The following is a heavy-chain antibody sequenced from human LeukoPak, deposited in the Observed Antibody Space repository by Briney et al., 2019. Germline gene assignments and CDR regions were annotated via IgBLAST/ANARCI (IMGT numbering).Heavy chain of an antibody. CDR3: AKLAFYETSAPLRDIDF. V-gene: IGHV3-23*01. CDR1: GFPFNTYA. D-gene: IGHD1-14*01. Sequence: GGSLRLSCAASGFPFNTYAMSWVRQAPEKGLEYISVIRPTGTNTYYASSVKGRFTISRDDSRTMVYLQMSSLRAEDTAIYYCAKLAFYETSAPLRDIDFWGQGTLVTVSS. CDR2: IRPTGTNT. J-gene: IGHJ4*02.